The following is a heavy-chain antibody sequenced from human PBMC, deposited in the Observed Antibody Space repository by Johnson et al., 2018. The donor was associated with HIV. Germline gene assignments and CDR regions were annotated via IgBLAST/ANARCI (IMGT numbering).Heavy chain of an antibody. CDR1: GFTFSNAW. J-gene: IGHJ3*02. D-gene: IGHD6-19*01. Sequence: MLLVESGGGVVKPGGSLRLSCAASGFTFSNAWMSWVRQAPGKGLEWVSVIYSGGSTYYADSVKGRFTISRDNSKNTLYLQLNSLRAEDTAVYYCARGRAVAGTRAFDIWGQGTMVTVSS. V-gene: IGHV3-66*02. CDR3: ARGRAVAGTRAFDI. CDR2: IYSGGST.